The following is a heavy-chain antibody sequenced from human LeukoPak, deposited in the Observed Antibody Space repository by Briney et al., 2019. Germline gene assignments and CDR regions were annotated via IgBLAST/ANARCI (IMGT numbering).Heavy chain of an antibody. CDR1: GFTFSNYA. V-gene: IGHV3-23*01. D-gene: IGHD6-19*01. CDR2: ISGSGGNT. J-gene: IGHJ4*02. Sequence: GGSLRLSCAASGFTFSNYAMSWVRQAPGKGLEWVSSISGSGGNTYYADSVKGRFTISRDNSKNTLFLQTNSLRAEDTAVYYCAKDRRSSGWNCDHWGQGTLVTVSS. CDR3: AKDRRSSGWNCDH.